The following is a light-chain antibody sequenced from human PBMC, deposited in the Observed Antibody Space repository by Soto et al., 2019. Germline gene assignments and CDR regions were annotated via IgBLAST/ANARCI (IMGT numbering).Light chain of an antibody. CDR1: QSVISK. CDR2: GAS. J-gene: IGKJ1*01. V-gene: IGKV3-20*01. CDR3: QQYGSLSWT. Sequence: EIVMTQSPATLSVSPGEGATLSCRASQSVISKLAWYQQKPGQAPRLLIYGASTRATGIPDRFSGSGSGTDFTLTISRLEPEDFAVYYCQQYGSLSWTFGQGTKVDIK.